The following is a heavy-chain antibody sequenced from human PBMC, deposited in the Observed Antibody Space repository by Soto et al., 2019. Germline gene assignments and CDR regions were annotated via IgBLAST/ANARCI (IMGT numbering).Heavy chain of an antibody. CDR3: TTDTAVTGSWNYYNYGMDV. CDR2: VKSKTDGETV. Sequence: PVGSLRLSCAGSGFTFSNAWMSWVRQAPGKGLEWVGRVKSKTDGETVDYAAPVKGRFTISRDDSKNTTYLQMNSLKTEDTAVYYCTTDTAVTGSWNYYNYGMDVWGQGTTVTVSS. CDR1: GFTFSNAW. J-gene: IGHJ6*01. V-gene: IGHV3-15*01. D-gene: IGHD6-13*01.